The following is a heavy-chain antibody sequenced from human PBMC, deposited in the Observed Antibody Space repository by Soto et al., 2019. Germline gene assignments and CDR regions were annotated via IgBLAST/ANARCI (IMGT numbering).Heavy chain of an antibody. J-gene: IGHJ4*02. D-gene: IGHD3-3*01. CDR1: GFTFDEYG. V-gene: IGHV3-20*04. Sequence: GGSLRLSCAASGFTFDEYGMNWVRQAPGKGLEWVSGINWNGGSTGYADSVKGRFTISRDNAKNSLYLQMNSLRAEDTALYYWARAPDDFWSGYYLGIIWGQGTLVTVSS. CDR3: ARAPDDFWSGYYLGII. CDR2: INWNGGST.